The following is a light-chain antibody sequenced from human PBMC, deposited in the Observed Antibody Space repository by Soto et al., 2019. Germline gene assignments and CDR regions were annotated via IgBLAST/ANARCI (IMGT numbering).Light chain of an antibody. CDR3: QSYDSSLSGSV. CDR2: GKN. V-gene: IGLV1-40*01. CDR1: GSNIGANYD. J-gene: IGLJ2*01. Sequence: QSVLTQPPSVSGAPGQTVTISCTGSGSNIGANYDLHWYQQLPGTAPKLLIYGKNNRPAGVPDRFSASKSGTSASLAITGLQAEDEADYYCQSYDSSLSGSVFGGGTKVTVL.